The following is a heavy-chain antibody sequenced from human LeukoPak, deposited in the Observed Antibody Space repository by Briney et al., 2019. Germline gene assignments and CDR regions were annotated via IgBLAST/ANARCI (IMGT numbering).Heavy chain of an antibody. J-gene: IGHJ5*02. V-gene: IGHV4-39*07. CDR2: MDYTGSA. CDR3: ARVQSRLSWFDP. CDR1: GGSINSSNYY. Sequence: SETLSLTCTVSGGSINSSNYYWGWIRQPPGKGLECIGTMDYTGSAYYNPSLRSRVTISVDTSKNQFSLRLGSVTAADTAVYYCARVQSRLSWFDPWGQGTLVTVSS.